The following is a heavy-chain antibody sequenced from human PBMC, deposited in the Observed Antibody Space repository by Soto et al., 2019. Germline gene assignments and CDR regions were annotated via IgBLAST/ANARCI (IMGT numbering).Heavy chain of an antibody. CDR2: ISTSGSPA. V-gene: IGHV3-11*01. CDR1: GIAFKHPY. CDR3: ATGGIYYEA. Sequence: LXLSCPGSGIAFKHPYLTWIRQAPGKGLEWLSYISTSGSPAYYADSVKGRFTISTDNAKKSLYLQMDSLRAEDTGVYYYATGGIYYEAWGQGTLVTVYS. J-gene: IGHJ5*02. D-gene: IGHD1-26*01.